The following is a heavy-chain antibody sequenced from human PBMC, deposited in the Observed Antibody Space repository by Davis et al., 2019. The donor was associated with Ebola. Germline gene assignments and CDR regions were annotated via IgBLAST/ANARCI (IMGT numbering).Heavy chain of an antibody. Sequence: PGGSLRLSCAASGFTFDSHCMHWVRQAPGKGLEWVAVIAYDGSNKYYADSVKGRFTISRDNSKNTLYLQMNSLRVEDTAVYYCARDIVSSTWYRTDYYYYGVDVWGQGTTVTVSS. CDR1: GFTFDSHC. CDR3: ARDIVSSTWYRTDYYYYGVDV. CDR2: IAYDGSNK. J-gene: IGHJ6*02. D-gene: IGHD6-13*01. V-gene: IGHV3-30-3*01.